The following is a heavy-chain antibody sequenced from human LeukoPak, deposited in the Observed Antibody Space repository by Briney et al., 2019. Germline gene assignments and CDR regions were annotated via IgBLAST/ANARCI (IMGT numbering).Heavy chain of an antibody. Sequence: GASLRLSFAAAGFTFNNYAMSWVRQAPGKGLEWVSTISGSDDNTYYADSVKGRFTISRDISKNTLYLQMNSLRADDTAVYYCANAFDHWGQGTLVTVSS. J-gene: IGHJ4*02. CDR1: GFTFNNYA. CDR3: ANAFDH. CDR2: ISGSDDNT. V-gene: IGHV3-23*01.